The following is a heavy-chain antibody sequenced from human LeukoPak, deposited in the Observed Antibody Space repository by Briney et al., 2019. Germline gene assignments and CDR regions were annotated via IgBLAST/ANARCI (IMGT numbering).Heavy chain of an antibody. V-gene: IGHV4-39*01. CDR3: ARGYTAGWIPYDY. CDR1: GGSMNSNSYY. CDR2: FYYTGST. Sequence: SETLSLTCTVSGGSMNSNSYYWGWIRQPPGEGLEWIGSFYYTGSTYYNPSLKSRVTISADTFKNQFSLKLSSVAAADTAVYYCARGYTAGWIPYDYWGQGTLVTVSS. J-gene: IGHJ4*02. D-gene: IGHD5-18*01.